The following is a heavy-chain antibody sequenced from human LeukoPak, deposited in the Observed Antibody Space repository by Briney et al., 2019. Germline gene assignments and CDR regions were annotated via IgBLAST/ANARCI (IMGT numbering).Heavy chain of an antibody. CDR2: ISHTGET. Sequence: ESLSLTFTGSGDSMNKYFWIGLRQSPGKGLEWIGYISHTGETNYSPSLKSRVTISLGRSNNQFSLRLISLTAADTAVYYCARAGPENLNWRYYIDFWGQGILVTVSS. CDR1: GDSMNKYF. D-gene: IGHD1-1*01. J-gene: IGHJ4*02. V-gene: IGHV4-59*01. CDR3: ARAGPENLNWRYYIDF.